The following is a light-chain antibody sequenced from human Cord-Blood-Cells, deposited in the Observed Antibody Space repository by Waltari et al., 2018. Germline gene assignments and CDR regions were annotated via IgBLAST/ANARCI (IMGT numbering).Light chain of an antibody. Sequence: QSALTQPASVSGSPGQSITISCTGTSSDVGSSNLVPWYQQHPGKAPKLMIYEGSKRPSGVSNRFSGSKSGNTASLTISGLQAEDEADYYCCSYAGRDVVFGGGTKLTVL. V-gene: IGLV2-23*01. CDR1: SSDVGSSNL. CDR3: CSYAGRDVV. CDR2: EGS. J-gene: IGLJ2*01.